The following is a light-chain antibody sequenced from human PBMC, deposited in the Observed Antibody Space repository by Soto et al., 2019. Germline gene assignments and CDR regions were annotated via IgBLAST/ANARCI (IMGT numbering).Light chain of an antibody. Sequence: LSASVGDRVTITCRASQSISSYLNWYQQKPGKAPNLLIYDASNLEIGVPSRFSGSGSGTHFTFTISSLRTEDIGTYYCQQYDILPITFGRGTRLE. CDR2: DAS. J-gene: IGKJ5*01. CDR1: QSISSY. V-gene: IGKV1-33*01. CDR3: QQYDILPIT.